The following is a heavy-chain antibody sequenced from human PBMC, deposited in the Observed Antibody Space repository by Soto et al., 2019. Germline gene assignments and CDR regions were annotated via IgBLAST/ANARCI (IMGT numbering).Heavy chain of an antibody. Sequence: LSLTCAVSGGSITSGAYYWTWIRQHPGKGLEWIAYIHYSGRTYYNPSLKSRVTISVDTSNNQFSLKLSSVTAADTAVYYCARYYFDSSGYSNWFDPWGQGTMVTVYS. CDR2: IHYSGRT. V-gene: IGHV4-31*11. D-gene: IGHD3-22*01. CDR1: GGSITSGAYY. J-gene: IGHJ5*02. CDR3: ARYYFDSSGYSNWFDP.